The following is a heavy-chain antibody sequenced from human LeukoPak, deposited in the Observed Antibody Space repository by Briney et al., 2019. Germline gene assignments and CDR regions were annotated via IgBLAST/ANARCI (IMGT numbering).Heavy chain of an antibody. D-gene: IGHD5-12*01. CDR3: ARDRRSPHSAYDWGHLDI. CDR2: IKKDGSEE. V-gene: IGHV3-7*01. J-gene: IGHJ4*02. CDR1: GFTLNSYL. Sequence: GGSLRLSCAASGFTLNSYLMSWVRQAPGRGLEWVANIKKDGSEESYLDSVKGRFTVSRDNAKNSLFLQMNSLRGEDTAVYYCARDRRSPHSAYDWGHLDIWGQGTLVAVSS.